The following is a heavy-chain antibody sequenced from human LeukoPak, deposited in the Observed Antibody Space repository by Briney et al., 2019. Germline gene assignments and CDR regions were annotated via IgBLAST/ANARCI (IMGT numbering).Heavy chain of an antibody. CDR3: ARATRSYHTNDY. D-gene: IGHD2-2*01. J-gene: IGHJ4*02. V-gene: IGHV3-21*01. CDR1: GFTFSSYS. Sequence: GGSLRLSCAASGFTFSSYSMNWVRQAPGKGLEWVSSISSSSSYIYYADSVKGRFTISRDNAKNSLYLQMNSLRAEDTAVYYCARATRSYHTNDYWGQGTLVTVSS. CDR2: ISSSSSYI.